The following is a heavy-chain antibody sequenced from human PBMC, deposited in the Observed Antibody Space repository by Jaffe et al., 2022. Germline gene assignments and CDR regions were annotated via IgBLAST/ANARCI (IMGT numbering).Heavy chain of an antibody. CDR1: GGSISSYY. V-gene: IGHV4-59*01. CDR3: ARVLTAWHGDYAGPTTSYMDV. D-gene: IGHD4-17*01. CDR2: IYYSGST. Sequence: QVQLQESGPGLVKPSETLSLTCTVSGGSISSYYWSWIRQPPGKGLEWIGYIYYSGSTNYNPSLKSRVTISVDTSKNQFSLKLSSVTAADTAVYYCARVLTAWHGDYAGPTTSYMDVWGKGTTVTVSS. J-gene: IGHJ6*03.